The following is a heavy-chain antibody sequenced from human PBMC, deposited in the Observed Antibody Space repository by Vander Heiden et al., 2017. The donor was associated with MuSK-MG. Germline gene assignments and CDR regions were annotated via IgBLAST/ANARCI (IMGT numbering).Heavy chain of an antibody. J-gene: IGHJ4*02. Sequence: QVQLVESGGGVVQPGRSLRLPCAASGFTFSLYGMHGVRQAQGKGLEWVAVIWYDGSNKYYADSVKGRFTISRDNSKNTLYLQMNSLRAEDTAVYYCARERGIAVAGTGEGFDYWGQGTLVTVSS. CDR1: GFTFSLYG. V-gene: IGHV3-33*01. CDR3: ARERGIAVAGTGEGFDY. CDR2: IWYDGSNK. D-gene: IGHD6-19*01.